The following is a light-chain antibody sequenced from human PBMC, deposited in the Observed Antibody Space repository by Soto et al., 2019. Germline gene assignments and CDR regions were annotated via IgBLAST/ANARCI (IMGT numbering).Light chain of an antibody. CDR3: QQYNTRPPYT. V-gene: IGKV3-15*01. J-gene: IGKJ2*01. CDR1: QSVSSN. CDR2: DAS. Sequence: DIVMTQSPGTLSVSPGERATLSCRASQSVSSNLAWYQQKPGQAPRLLIYDASTRATGIPARFSGSGSGTDFTLSIRSLQSEDFAVYFCQQYNTRPPYTFGQGTKLEI.